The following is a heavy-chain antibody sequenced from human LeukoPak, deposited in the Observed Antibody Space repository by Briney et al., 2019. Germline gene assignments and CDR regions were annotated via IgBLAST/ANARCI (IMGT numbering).Heavy chain of an antibody. Sequence: GGSLRLSCAASGFTFSSYAMSWVRQAPGKGLEWVSAISGSGGSTYYADSVKGRFTISRDNSKNTLYLQMNSLRAEDTAVYYCAKDPPYYYDSSGHYNYFDYWGQGTLVTVSS. CDR1: GFTFSSYA. CDR2: ISGSGGST. D-gene: IGHD3-22*01. V-gene: IGHV3-23*01. J-gene: IGHJ4*02. CDR3: AKDPPYYYDSSGHYNYFDY.